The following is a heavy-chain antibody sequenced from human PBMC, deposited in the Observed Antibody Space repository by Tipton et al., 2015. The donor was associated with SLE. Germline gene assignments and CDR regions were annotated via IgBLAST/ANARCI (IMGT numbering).Heavy chain of an antibody. CDR2: IYYRGTT. J-gene: IGHJ4*02. CDR3: ARVVQYGGAYYFDY. CDR1: GGSISRSSNY. V-gene: IGHV4-39*01. Sequence: TLSLTCTVSGGSISRSSNYWGWIRQPPGKGLEWIGSIYYRGTTDYNPSLKSRVTISVDTSKNQFSLKLSSVTAADTAVYYCARVVQYGGAYYFDYWGQGTLVTVSS. D-gene: IGHD1-26*01.